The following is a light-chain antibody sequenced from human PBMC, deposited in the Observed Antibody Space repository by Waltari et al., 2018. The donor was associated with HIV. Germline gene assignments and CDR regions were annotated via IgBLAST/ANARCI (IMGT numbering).Light chain of an antibody. CDR3: SSYAGDYRV. CDR2: DFS. Sequence: QSALTQPRSVYGSPGQSIIISCRGTNDAIGAYNYVSWYQQHPGKAPKLLIFDFSDRPSGVPDRFSGSKSGNTASLTISGLRADDEADYYCSSYAGDYRVFGTGTKLTVL. V-gene: IGLV2-11*01. CDR1: NDAIGAYNY. J-gene: IGLJ3*02.